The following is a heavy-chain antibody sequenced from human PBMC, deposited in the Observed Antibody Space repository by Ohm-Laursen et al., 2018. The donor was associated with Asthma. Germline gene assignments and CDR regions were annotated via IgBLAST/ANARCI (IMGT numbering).Heavy chain of an antibody. Sequence: SSVKVSCKASGGTFSSYAISWVRQAPGQGLEWMGGIIPIFGTANYAQKSQGRVTITADESTSTAYMELSSLRSEDTAVYYCARERITFGGVRPLDYWGQGTLVTVSS. J-gene: IGHJ4*02. CDR1: GGTFSSYA. D-gene: IGHD3-16*01. CDR3: ARERITFGGVRPLDY. V-gene: IGHV1-69*01. CDR2: IIPIFGTA.